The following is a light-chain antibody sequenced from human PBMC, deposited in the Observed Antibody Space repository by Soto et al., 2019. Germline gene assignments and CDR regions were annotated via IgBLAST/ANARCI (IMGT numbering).Light chain of an antibody. V-gene: IGKV3-15*01. CDR1: QSVSSN. CDR3: QQYNDWPLT. Sequence: EIVMTQSPVTLSVSPGERATLSCRASQSVSSNLAWYQQKPGQAPSLLIYDAFTRATGIPARFSGTGSGTEYTLTISSLQSEDVALYDCQQYNDWPLTFGQGTKVEI. CDR2: DAF. J-gene: IGKJ1*01.